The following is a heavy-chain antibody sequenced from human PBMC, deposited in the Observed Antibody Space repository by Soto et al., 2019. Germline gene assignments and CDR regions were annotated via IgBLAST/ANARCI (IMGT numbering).Heavy chain of an antibody. CDR2: IYHTGTI. V-gene: IGHV4-30-4*01. CDR3: ARQNVQIGPGFFDY. Sequence: SETRSLSCSVSGGSIGSGNFYWSWTRQPPGKGLEWLTSIYHTGTIYITPSLRSRLTISSDTSRNQFSLNLTSVTAADTALYFCARQNVQIGPGFFDYWGRGTLVTVS. J-gene: IGHJ4*02. CDR1: GGSIGSGNFY. D-gene: IGHD3-10*02.